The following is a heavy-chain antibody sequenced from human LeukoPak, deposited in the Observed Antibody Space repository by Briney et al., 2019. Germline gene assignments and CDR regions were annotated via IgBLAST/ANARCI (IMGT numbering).Heavy chain of an antibody. J-gene: IGHJ6*03. CDR3: ARGRNTMVRGAIGAETRYYYSYYMDV. V-gene: IGHV4-61*02. CDR1: GGSISSSNYY. D-gene: IGHD3-10*01. CDR2: IYTSEST. Sequence: SETLSLTCSVSGGSISSSNYYWSWIRQPAGKGLEWIGRIYTSESTNYNPSLKSRVTISVDTSKNHFSLKLSSVTAADTALYYCARGRNTMVRGAIGAETRYYYSYYMDVWGKGTTVTVSS.